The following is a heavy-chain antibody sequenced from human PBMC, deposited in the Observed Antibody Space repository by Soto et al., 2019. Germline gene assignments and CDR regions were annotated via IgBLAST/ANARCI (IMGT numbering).Heavy chain of an antibody. CDR3: ARGLRGSSWAYYYYYYGMDV. V-gene: IGHV1-46*01. CDR2: INPSGGST. D-gene: IGHD6-13*01. CDR1: GYTFTSYY. Sequence: ASVKVSCKASGYTFTSYYMHWVRQAPGQGLEWMGIINPSGGSTSYAQKFQGRVTMTRDTSTSTVYMELSSLRSEDTAVYYCARGLRGSSWAYYYYYYGMDVWGQGTTVTVSS. J-gene: IGHJ6*02.